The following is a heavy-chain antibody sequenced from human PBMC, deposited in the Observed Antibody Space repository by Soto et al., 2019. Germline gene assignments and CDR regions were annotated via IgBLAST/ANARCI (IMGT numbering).Heavy chain of an antibody. CDR2: IYWDGDR. CDR1: GFSLSTGGMG. V-gene: IGHV2-5*02. D-gene: IGHD2-21*02. CDR3: VHSRCGGDCLQSYSSHYSYGMDI. Sequence: SGPTLVNPTQTLTLTCTFSGFSLSTGGMGVGWIRQPPGKALEWLALIYWDGDRRYRPSLMSRLTIAKDTSKNQVVLTMTNMDPVDTATYYCVHSRCGGDCLQSYSSHYSYGMDIWGQGTTVTVSS. J-gene: IGHJ6*02.